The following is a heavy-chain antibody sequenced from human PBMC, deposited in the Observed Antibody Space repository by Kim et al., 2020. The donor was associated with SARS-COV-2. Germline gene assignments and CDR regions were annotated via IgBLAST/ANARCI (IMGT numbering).Heavy chain of an antibody. Sequence: GGSLRLSCAASGFTFITYAMHWVRQAPGKGLEWVAVISYDDSNKYYADSVKGRFTISRDNSKNTLYLQMNSLRPEDTAVYYCASANSGRYWGYFDYWGEG. CDR2: ISYDDSNK. CDR1: GFTFITYA. D-gene: IGHD1-26*01. J-gene: IGHJ4*02. V-gene: IGHV3-30-3*01. CDR3: ASANSGRYWGYFDY.